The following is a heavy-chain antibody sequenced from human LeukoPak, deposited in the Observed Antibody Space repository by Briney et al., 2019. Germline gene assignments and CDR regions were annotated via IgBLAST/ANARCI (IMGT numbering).Heavy chain of an antibody. CDR2: MNPNSGNT. CDR3: ARGTGGIVVVTDAFDI. Sequence: ASVKVSCEASGYTFTSYDINWVRQATGQGLEWVGWMNPNSGNTDYAQKVQGRVTMTIDTAISTAYMELSRLRSEDTAVYYYARGTGGIVVVTDAFDIWGQGTMVTVSS. CDR1: GYTFTSYD. D-gene: IGHD3-22*01. V-gene: IGHV1-8*01. J-gene: IGHJ3*02.